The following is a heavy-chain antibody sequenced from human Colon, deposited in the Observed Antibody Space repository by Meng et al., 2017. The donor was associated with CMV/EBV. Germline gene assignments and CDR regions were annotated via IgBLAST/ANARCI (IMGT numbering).Heavy chain of an antibody. Sequence: GGSLRLSCAASGFRFSTYWMSWVRQAPGKGLEWVATIKLDGSDKHYVDSVKGRFTISRDNAKNSLYLQMNSLRAEDTALYYCVRGGGAFDMWGQGTTVTVSS. J-gene: IGHJ3*02. CDR1: GFRFSTYW. CDR3: VRGGGAFDM. V-gene: IGHV3-7*01. CDR2: IKLDGSDK. D-gene: IGHD3-10*01.